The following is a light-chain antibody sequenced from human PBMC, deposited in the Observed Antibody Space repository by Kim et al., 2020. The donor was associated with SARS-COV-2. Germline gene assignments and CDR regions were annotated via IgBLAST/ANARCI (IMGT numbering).Light chain of an antibody. V-gene: IGLV2-14*03. Sequence: QSALTQPASVSGSPGQSITISCAGTSSDIGDYRFVSWYQHHPGKAPKLIIYDVNKPPSGVSDRFSGSKSANAASLTISGLQVEDEADYYCSSYTIISTWVFGGGTKLTVL. CDR3: SSYTIISTWV. CDR2: DVN. CDR1: SSDIGDYRF. J-gene: IGLJ3*02.